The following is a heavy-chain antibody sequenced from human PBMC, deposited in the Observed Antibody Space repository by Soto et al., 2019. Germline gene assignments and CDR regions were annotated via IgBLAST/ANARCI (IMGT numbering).Heavy chain of an antibody. CDR1: VFTFSGSA. CDR2: IRSKANSYAT. Sequence: VGSLRLSCASSVFTFSGSAMHWVRHSSGKWLEWVGRIRSKANSYATAYAASVKGRFTISRDDSKNTAYLQMNSLKTEDTAVYYCTRHHDYYDRTGYPEYWGQGAPVSVS. D-gene: IGHD3-22*01. J-gene: IGHJ4*02. V-gene: IGHV3-73*01. CDR3: TRHHDYYDRTGYPEY.